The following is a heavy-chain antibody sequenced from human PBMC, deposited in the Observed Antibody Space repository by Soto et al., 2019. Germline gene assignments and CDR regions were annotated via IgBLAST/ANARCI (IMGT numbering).Heavy chain of an antibody. D-gene: IGHD5-18*01. J-gene: IGHJ4*02. Sequence: QVQLVKSGAEVKKPESSVKVSCKAPGGTLSTYAISWVRQAPGQGLEWMGGIVPMFGTANYAQRFQDRVTITADESTNTVYMELSSLRSEDTAVYFCASGIQLWLRRINNGYSGWGQGTLVTVSS. CDR2: IVPMFGTA. V-gene: IGHV1-69*12. CDR1: GGTLSTYA. CDR3: ASGIQLWLRRINNGYSG.